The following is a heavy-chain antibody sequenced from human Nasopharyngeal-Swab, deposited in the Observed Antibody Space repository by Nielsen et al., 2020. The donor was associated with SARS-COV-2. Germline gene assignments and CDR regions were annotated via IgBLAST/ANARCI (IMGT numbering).Heavy chain of an antibody. CDR1: GYTFTSYY. V-gene: IGHV1-46*01. Sequence: ASVKVSCKAYGYTFTSYYMHWVRQAPGQRLEWMGVINPSGGSTSYAQNFQGRVTMTRDTSTSTVYMELSSLRSDDTAVYYCARALTDTRFGPVHWGQGTLVTVSS. J-gene: IGHJ4*02. CDR2: INPSGGST. CDR3: ARALTDTRFGPVH. D-gene: IGHD3-9*01.